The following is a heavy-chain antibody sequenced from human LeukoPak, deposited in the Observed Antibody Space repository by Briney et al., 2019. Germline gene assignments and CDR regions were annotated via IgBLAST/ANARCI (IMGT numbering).Heavy chain of an antibody. V-gene: IGHV4-59*01. J-gene: IGHJ5*02. CDR2: IYYSGST. CDR3: VRDGSGWTPNTNWLDP. CDR1: GGSISSYY. Sequence: SETLSLTCTVSGGSISSYYWSWIRQPPGKGLEWIGYIYYSGSTNYNPSLKSRVTISVDTSKNQFSLKLSSVTAADTAVYYCVRDGSGWTPNTNWLDPWGQGTLVTVSS. D-gene: IGHD6-19*01.